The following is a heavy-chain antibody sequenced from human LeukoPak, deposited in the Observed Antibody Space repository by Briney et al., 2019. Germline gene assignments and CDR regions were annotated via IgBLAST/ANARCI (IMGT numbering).Heavy chain of an antibody. CDR2: INSDGSST. Sequence: GGSLRLSCAASGFTFSSYWMHWVRQAPGKGLVWVSRINSDGSSTSYADSVKGRFTISRDNAKNTLYLQMYSLRAEDTAVYYCASSGYSYGDFDYWGQGTLVTVSS. CDR3: ASSGYSYGDFDY. J-gene: IGHJ4*02. CDR1: GFTFSSYW. D-gene: IGHD5-18*01. V-gene: IGHV3-74*01.